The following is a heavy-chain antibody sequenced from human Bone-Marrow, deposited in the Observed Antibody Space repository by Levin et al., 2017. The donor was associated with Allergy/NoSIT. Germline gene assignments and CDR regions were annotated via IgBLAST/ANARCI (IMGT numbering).Heavy chain of an antibody. CDR1: GYTLTEIS. V-gene: IGHV1-24*01. Sequence: ASVKVSCKVSGYTLTEISMHWVRQAPGKGLEWMGGFDREDGEIVYAQKFQGRVTLTEDTSTDTAYMEMSSLRFDDTAVYYCATDASSGWTPLDYWGQGTLVTVSS. J-gene: IGHJ4*02. CDR2: FDREDGEI. CDR3: ATDASSGWTPLDY. D-gene: IGHD6-19*01.